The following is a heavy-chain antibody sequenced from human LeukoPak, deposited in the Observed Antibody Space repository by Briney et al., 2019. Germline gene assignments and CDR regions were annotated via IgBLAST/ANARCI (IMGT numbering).Heavy chain of an antibody. CDR2: ISSSSSYI. J-gene: IGHJ4*02. V-gene: IGHV3-21*01. CDR3: ARVGLWFGELSLGY. Sequence: GGSLRLSCAASGFTFSSYSMNWVRQAPGKGLEWVSSISSSSSYIYYADSVKGRFTISRDNAKNSLYLQMNSLRAEDTAVYYCARVGLWFGELSLGYWGQGTLVTVSS. CDR1: GFTFSSYS. D-gene: IGHD3-10*01.